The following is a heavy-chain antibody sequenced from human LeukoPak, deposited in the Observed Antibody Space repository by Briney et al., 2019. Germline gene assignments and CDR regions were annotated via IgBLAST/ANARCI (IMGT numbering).Heavy chain of an antibody. J-gene: IGHJ4*02. D-gene: IGHD6-13*01. CDR1: GFTFSSYE. CDR3: ARDHSSQDGHYFDY. V-gene: IGHV3-48*03. CDR2: ISSSGSTI. Sequence: QPGGSLRLSCAASGFTFSSYEMNWVRQAPGKGLEWVSYISSSGSTIYYADSVKGRFTISRDNAKNSLYLQMNSLRAEDTAVYYCARDHSSQDGHYFDYWGQGTLVTVSS.